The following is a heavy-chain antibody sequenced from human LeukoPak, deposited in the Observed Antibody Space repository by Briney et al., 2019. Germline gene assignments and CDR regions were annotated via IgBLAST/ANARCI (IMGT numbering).Heavy chain of an antibody. CDR1: GGSSTTYY. CDR2: IYYSGIT. D-gene: IGHD1-26*01. Sequence: SETLSLTCTVSGGSSTTYYWSWIRQPPGKGLEGIAYIYYSGITNYNPSLKRRVSISVDTSKNLFPLSLSSVTAADTAVYYCARHAVYSGDYSFWFDPWGLGTLVTVSS. CDR3: ARHAVYSGDYSFWFDP. V-gene: IGHV4-59*08. J-gene: IGHJ5*02.